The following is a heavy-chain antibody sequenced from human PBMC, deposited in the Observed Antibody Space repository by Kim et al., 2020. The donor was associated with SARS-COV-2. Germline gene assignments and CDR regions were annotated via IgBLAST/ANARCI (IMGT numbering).Heavy chain of an antibody. Sequence: GGSLRLSCAASGFTFSSYEMNWVRQAPGKGLEWVSYISSSGSTIYYADSVKGRFTISRDNAKNSLYLQMNSLRAEDTAVYYCARSSGWIDDAFDIWGQGTMVTVSS. CDR1: GFTFSSYE. CDR3: ARSSGWIDDAFDI. V-gene: IGHV3-48*03. CDR2: ISSSGSTI. J-gene: IGHJ3*02. D-gene: IGHD6-19*01.